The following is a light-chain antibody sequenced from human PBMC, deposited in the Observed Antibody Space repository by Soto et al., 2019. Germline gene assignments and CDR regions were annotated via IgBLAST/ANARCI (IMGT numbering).Light chain of an antibody. V-gene: IGKV3-15*01. CDR2: EAS. CDR1: QSVGNN. Sequence: EIVLTQSPATLSLSPGERATLSCRASQSVGNNLAWYQQKPGQAPGLLIYEASTRATGVSARFSGSGSGTEFTLTISSLQPEDVATYYCQKYNSPPRTFGQGTKGDIK. J-gene: IGKJ1*01. CDR3: QKYNSPPRT.